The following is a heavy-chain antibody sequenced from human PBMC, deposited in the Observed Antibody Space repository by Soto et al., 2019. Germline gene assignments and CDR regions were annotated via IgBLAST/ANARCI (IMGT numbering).Heavy chain of an antibody. V-gene: IGHV3-48*02. D-gene: IGHD3-22*01. CDR3: ARDCRYYDSSGYYQAPYYFDY. J-gene: IGHJ4*02. CDR2: ISSSSSTI. Sequence: QPGWSLRLSCAASGFTFSSYSMNWVRQAPGKGLEWVSYISSSSSTIYYADSVKGRFTISRDNAKNSLYLQMNSLRDEDTAVYYCARDCRYYDSSGYYQAPYYFDYWGQGTLVTVSS. CDR1: GFTFSSYS.